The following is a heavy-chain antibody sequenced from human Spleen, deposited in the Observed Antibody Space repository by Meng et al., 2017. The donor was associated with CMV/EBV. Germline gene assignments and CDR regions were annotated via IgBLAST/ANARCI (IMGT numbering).Heavy chain of an antibody. CDR2: IYASGET. V-gene: IGHV4-4*07. D-gene: IGHD5-24*01. CDR3: ARDGDGYPTDY. J-gene: IGHJ4*02. Sequence: VQVPQTGPVRVKPSETLSLSCTCSGGSISSYYWSWFRQPAGKGLEWIGRIYASGETNFNPSLKSRLTMSVDTSQNQLSLNLRSVTAADTAVYYCARDGDGYPTDYWGQGTLVTVSS. CDR1: GGSISSYY.